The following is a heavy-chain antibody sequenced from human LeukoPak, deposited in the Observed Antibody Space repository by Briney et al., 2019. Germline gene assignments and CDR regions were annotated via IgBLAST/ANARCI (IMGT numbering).Heavy chain of an antibody. J-gene: IGHJ6*02. D-gene: IGHD3-3*01. CDR1: GFTVSSNY. CDR3: ARDNDFWSGYFYYYYYGMDV. Sequence: GGSLRLSCAASGFTVSSNYMSWVRQAPGKGLEWVSSISSSSSYIYYADSVKGRFTISRDNAKNSLCLQMNSLRAEDTAVYYCARDNDFWSGYFYYYYYGMDVWGQGTTVTVSS. V-gene: IGHV3-21*01. CDR2: ISSSSSYI.